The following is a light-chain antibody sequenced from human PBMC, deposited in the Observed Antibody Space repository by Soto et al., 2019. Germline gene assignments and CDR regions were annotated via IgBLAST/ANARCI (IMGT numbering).Light chain of an antibody. CDR3: SSYEGSNNPWV. CDR2: EVT. J-gene: IGLJ3*02. V-gene: IGLV2-8*01. CDR1: SSDVGAYNY. Sequence: QSALTQPPSASGSPGQSVTISCTGTSSDVGAYNYVCWYQQHPGKAPKLIISEVTKRPSGVPDRFSGSKSGNTASLTVTGLQAEEEADYYCSSYEGSNNPWVFGGGTKLTVL.